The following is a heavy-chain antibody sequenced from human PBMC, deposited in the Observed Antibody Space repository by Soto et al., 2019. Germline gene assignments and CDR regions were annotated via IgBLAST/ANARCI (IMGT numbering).Heavy chain of an antibody. D-gene: IGHD6-13*01. Sequence: GESLKISCQASGYSFTTYWNGWVRQMPGKGLEWMGIIYPGDSDTRYSPSFQGQVTISADKSISTAYLQWSSLKASDIAMYYCARGPRSSAAGPFDYWGQGTLVTVSS. CDR2: IYPGDSDT. CDR3: ARGPRSSAAGPFDY. CDR1: GYSFTTYW. J-gene: IGHJ4*02. V-gene: IGHV5-51*01.